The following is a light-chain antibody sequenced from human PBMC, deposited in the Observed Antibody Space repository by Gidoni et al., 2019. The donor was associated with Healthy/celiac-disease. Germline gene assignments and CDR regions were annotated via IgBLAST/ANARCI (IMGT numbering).Light chain of an antibody. CDR1: QSFSSY. J-gene: IGKJ2*01. Sequence: DIVLTQSPATLSLSPGERATLSCRASQSFSSYLAWYQQKPGQAPRLLIYDASNRATGIPARFSGSWSGTDFTLTISSLEPEDFAVYYCHQRSNWPYTFGQGTKLEIK. CDR2: DAS. CDR3: HQRSNWPYT. V-gene: IGKV3-11*01.